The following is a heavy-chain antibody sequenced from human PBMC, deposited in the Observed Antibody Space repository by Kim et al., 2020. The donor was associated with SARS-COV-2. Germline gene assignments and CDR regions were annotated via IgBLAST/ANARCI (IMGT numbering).Heavy chain of an antibody. Sequence: SLRGLFTISRDNSESSLYLQLNSLRSEDTAVYYCAKSAGSGSHYRPSHIDSWGQGTLVTVSS. J-gene: IGHJ4*02. V-gene: IGHV3-43*01. CDR3: AKSAGSGSHYRPSHIDS. D-gene: IGHD3-10*01.